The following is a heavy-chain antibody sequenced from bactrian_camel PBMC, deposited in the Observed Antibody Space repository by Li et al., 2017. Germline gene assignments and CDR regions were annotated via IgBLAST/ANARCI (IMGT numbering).Heavy chain of an antibody. D-gene: IGHD3*01. CDR2: ISSSGAST. CDR1: AWNYGSYY. CDR3: AAETPPCTVIGGMKPPSWFTY. Sequence: QLVESGGGSVQAGGSLRLSCAVSAWNYGSYYMSWVRQAPGKGLEWVSTISSSGASTTYADSVKGRFAISKDSGKNSLYLQMNNLKPEDTAMYYCAAETPPCTVIGGMKPPSWFTYWGRGTQVTVS. J-gene: IGHJ4*01. V-gene: IGHV3S40*01.